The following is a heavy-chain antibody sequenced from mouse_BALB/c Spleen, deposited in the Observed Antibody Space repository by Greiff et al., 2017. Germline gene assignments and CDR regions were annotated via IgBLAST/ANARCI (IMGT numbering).Heavy chain of an antibody. J-gene: IGHJ4*01. CDR3: ARHEEGYYGSSHYAMDY. CDR2: FYPGSGSI. V-gene: IGHV1-62-2*01. D-gene: IGHD1-1*01. Sequence: QVQLKESGAELVKPGASVKLSCKASGYTFTEYTIHWVKQRPGQGLEWIGWFYPGSGSIKYNEKFKDKATLTADKSSSTVYMELSRLTSEDSAVYFCARHEEGYYGSSHYAMDYWGQGTSVTVSS. CDR1: GYTFTEYT.